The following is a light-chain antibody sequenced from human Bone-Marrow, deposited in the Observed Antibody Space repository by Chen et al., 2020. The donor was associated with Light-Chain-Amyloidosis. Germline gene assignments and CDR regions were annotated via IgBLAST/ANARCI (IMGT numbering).Light chain of an antibody. Sequence: NFMLTQPHSVSGSPGKTVIISCTRSSGSIATNYVQWYQQRPGSSPTTVIYEDDQRPSGVPDRFSGSIDRSSNSASLPISGLKTAHEADYYCQSYQGSSQGVFGGGTKLTVL. CDR1: SGSIATNY. CDR2: EDD. V-gene: IGLV6-57*01. CDR3: QSYQGSSQGV. J-gene: IGLJ3*02.